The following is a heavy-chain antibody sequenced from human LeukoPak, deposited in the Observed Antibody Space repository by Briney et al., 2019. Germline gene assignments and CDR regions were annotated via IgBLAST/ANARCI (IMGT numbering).Heavy chain of an antibody. J-gene: IGHJ4*02. CDR1: DGSISNSY. D-gene: IGHD4-23*01. V-gene: IGHV4-4*09. CDR3: ANSYDGKVVPFDC. CDR2: IYTSGST. Sequence: SETLSLTCTVSDGSISNSYWNWVRQSPGKGLEWLGYIYTSGSTNYNPSLKSRITLSIDTSKNQFSLRLSSVTAADTAVHYCANSYDGKVVPFDCWGQGSLVTVSS.